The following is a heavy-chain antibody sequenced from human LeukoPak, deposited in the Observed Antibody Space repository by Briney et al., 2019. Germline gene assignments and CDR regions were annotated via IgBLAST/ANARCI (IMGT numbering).Heavy chain of an antibody. J-gene: IGHJ4*02. CDR3: AKTPGGYLDY. CDR1: GFTCSPCG. CDR2: ISSSGDST. Sequence: PGGSLRLSCAASGFTCSPCGMTWVRQAPGKGLEWVAAISSSGDSTAHADSVKGRFTISRDNSKNTVFLQMNSLRAEGTAVYYCAKTPGGYLDYWGQGTRVTVSS. V-gene: IGHV3-23*01.